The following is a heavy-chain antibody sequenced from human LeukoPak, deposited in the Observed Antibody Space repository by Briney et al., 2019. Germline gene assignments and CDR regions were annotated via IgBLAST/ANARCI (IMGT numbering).Heavy chain of an antibody. Sequence: PGGSLRLSCAASGFTFSSYWMSWVRQAPGKGLEWVASIKQDGSEKYYVDSVKGRFTISRDNAKNSLYLQMNSLRAEDTAVYYCARGYSSGWYDYWGQGTLVTVSS. CDR3: ARGYSSGWYDY. CDR1: GFTFSSYW. CDR2: IKQDGSEK. V-gene: IGHV3-7*01. J-gene: IGHJ4*02. D-gene: IGHD6-19*01.